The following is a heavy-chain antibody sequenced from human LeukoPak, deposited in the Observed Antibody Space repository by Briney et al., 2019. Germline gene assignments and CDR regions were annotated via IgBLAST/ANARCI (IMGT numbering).Heavy chain of an antibody. CDR2: IKQDGSEK. CDR1: GLTFSNYW. V-gene: IGHV3-7*01. CDR3: ARDRSGVQRGSADY. Sequence: GGSLRLSCAASGLTFSNYWMDWVRQAPGKGLEWVANIKQDGSEKNYVDSVKGRFTISRDNAKNSLYLQMNSLRAEDTAVYYCARDRSGVQRGSADYWGQGTLVTVSS. D-gene: IGHD2-15*01. J-gene: IGHJ4*02.